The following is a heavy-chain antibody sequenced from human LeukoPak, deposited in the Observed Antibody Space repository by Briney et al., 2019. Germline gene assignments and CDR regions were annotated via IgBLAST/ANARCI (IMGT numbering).Heavy chain of an antibody. J-gene: IGHJ6*02. V-gene: IGHV1-2*02. CDR1: GYTFTGCY. CDR2: INPNSGGT. Sequence: ASVKVSCKASGYTFTGCYMHWVRQAPGQGLEWMGWINPNSGGTNYAQKFQDRVTMTRDTSISTAYMELSRLRSDDTAVYYCARDGYSSSWRADYYYYGMDVWGQGTTVTVSS. D-gene: IGHD6-13*01. CDR3: ARDGYSSSWRADYYYYGMDV.